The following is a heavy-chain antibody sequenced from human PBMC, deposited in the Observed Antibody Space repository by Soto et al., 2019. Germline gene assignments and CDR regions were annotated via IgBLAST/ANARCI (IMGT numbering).Heavy chain of an antibody. CDR2: ISAYNGNT. J-gene: IGHJ4*02. D-gene: IGHD3-9*01. Sequence: AAVKVSCKASGCTFTSYGISWVRQAPGQGLEWMGWISAYNGNTNYAQKPQGRVTMTTDTSTSTAYMELRSLRSDDTAVYYCARGLTRYDILTGYYPYFDYWGQGTLVTVSS. CDR3: ARGLTRYDILTGYYPYFDY. V-gene: IGHV1-18*01. CDR1: GCTFTSYG.